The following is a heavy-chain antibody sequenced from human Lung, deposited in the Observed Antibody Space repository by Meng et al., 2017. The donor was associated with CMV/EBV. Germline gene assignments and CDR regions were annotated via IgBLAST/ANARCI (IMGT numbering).Heavy chain of an antibody. CDR1: GFSFSNSG. D-gene: IGHD3-3*01. V-gene: IGHV3-33*06. CDR3: AKGPTDFGSGYYLDS. CDR2: IWYDGSIE. J-gene: IGHJ4*02. Sequence: AASGFSFSNSGMHWVRQAPGKGLQWVALIWYDGSIEYYADSVKGRFTISRDNSKNTLYLQMNSLRAEDTAVYYCAKGPTDFGSGYYLDSWGQGTLVTVSS.